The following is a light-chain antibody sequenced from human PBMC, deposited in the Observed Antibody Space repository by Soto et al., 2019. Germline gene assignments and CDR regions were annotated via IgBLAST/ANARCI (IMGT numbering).Light chain of an antibody. V-gene: IGLV2-11*01. Sequence: QSALTQPRSVSASPGQSVTISCTGTSSDVGRYDYVSWYQQHPGKAPKLIVYDVTERPSGVPDRFSGSKSGTSASLAITGLQAEDEADYYCQSYDRSLRGYVFGTGTKVTVL. J-gene: IGLJ1*01. CDR2: DVT. CDR1: SSDVGRYDY. CDR3: QSYDRSLRGYV.